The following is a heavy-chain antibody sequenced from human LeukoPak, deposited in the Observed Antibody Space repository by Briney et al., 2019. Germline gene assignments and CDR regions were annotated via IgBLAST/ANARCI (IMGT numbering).Heavy chain of an antibody. Sequence: GRSLRLSCAASGFTFDDYAMHWVRQAPGKGLEWGSRISWNSGSIGYADSVKGRFTISRDNAKNSLYLQMNSLRAEDTALYYCAKEEAVAGTIGGYYGMDVWGQGTTVTVSS. J-gene: IGHJ6*02. CDR3: AKEEAVAGTIGGYYGMDV. CDR1: GFTFDDYA. D-gene: IGHD6-19*01. CDR2: ISWNSGSI. V-gene: IGHV3-9*01.